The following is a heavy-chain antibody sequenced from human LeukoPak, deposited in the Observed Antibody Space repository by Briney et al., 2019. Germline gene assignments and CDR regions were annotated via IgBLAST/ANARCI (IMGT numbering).Heavy chain of an antibody. D-gene: IGHD4-17*01. V-gene: IGHV3-69-1*02. CDR2: IISRGDT. CDR1: GFTFSNAW. CDR3: AKALYTNDYGEVFDH. J-gene: IGHJ4*02. Sequence: GGSLRLSCAASGFTFSNAWMSWVRQGPGKGLEWVSTIISRGDTYYAESVKGRFTISRDNSENALFLQMDSLRAEGTAVYYCAKALYTNDYGEVFDHWGQGTLVTVSS.